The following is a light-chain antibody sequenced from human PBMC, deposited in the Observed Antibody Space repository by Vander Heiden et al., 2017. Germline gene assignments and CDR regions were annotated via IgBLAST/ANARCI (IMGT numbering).Light chain of an antibody. CDR2: DAS. J-gene: IGKJ4*01. Sequence: EVVLTQSPATLSLSPGERATLTCRASQSVNFYLAWYQQKPGQAPSLLIYDASNLASGIPSRFSGSGSGTDFTLTISSLQPDDFAAYYCQQRRHWPVTFGEGTKVEI. CDR3: QQRRHWPVT. CDR1: QSVNFY. V-gene: IGKV3-11*01.